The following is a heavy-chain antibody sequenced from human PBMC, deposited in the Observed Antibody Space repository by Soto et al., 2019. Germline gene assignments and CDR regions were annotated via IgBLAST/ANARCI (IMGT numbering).Heavy chain of an antibody. V-gene: IGHV3-7*01. CDR1: GFTFSNYW. Sequence: EVQLVEFGGGSVQPGGSLRLSCAASGFTFSNYWMSWVRQAPGKGLEWVANIKQDGSEEYYVDSVKGRFNISRDSAKNAVYLQMNSLRAEDTAVYYCARPLGWRDAFDIWGQGTMVTVSS. D-gene: IGHD6-19*01. CDR3: ARPLGWRDAFDI. CDR2: IKQDGSEE. J-gene: IGHJ3*02.